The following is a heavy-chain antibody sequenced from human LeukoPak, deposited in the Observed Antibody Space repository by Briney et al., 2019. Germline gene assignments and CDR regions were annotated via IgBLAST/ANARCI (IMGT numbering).Heavy chain of an antibody. Sequence: GGSLRLSCAASGFTFSSYAMSWVRQAPGKGLEWVSAISGSGGSTYYADSVKGRLTISRDNSKNTLYLQMNSLRAEDTAVYYCAKGPRSGSYYYFDYWGQGILVTVSS. J-gene: IGHJ4*02. CDR2: ISGSGGST. CDR3: AKGPRSGSYYYFDY. CDR1: GFTFSSYA. V-gene: IGHV3-23*01. D-gene: IGHD1-26*01.